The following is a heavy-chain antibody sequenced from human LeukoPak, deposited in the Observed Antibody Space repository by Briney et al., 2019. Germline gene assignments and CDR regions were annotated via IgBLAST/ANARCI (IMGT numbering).Heavy chain of an antibody. Sequence: GGSLRLSCAASGFTFSSYDMHWVRQAAGKGLEWVSDISAAGDTYYLDSVTGRFTISREHAKNSFYLQMNSLRAGDTAVYYCVALGDRIYWGQGTLVTVSS. CDR2: ISAAGDT. V-gene: IGHV3-13*01. CDR1: GFTFSSYD. D-gene: IGHD2-21*02. CDR3: VALGDRIY. J-gene: IGHJ4*02.